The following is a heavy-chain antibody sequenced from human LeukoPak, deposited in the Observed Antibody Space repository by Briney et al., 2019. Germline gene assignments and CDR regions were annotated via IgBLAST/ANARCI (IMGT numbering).Heavy chain of an antibody. D-gene: IGHD2-8*01. CDR3: AKDRCSNGIGCYYYYMDV. V-gene: IGHV3-64*01. Sequence: GGSLRLSCAASGFTFRNYAMHWVRQAPGQGLEYVSAISSSGGSTYYANSVKGRFTISRDNSKNTLYLQMGSLRAEDMAVYYCAKDRCSNGIGCYYYYMDVWGKGTTVTISS. CDR2: ISSSGGST. CDR1: GFTFRNYA. J-gene: IGHJ6*03.